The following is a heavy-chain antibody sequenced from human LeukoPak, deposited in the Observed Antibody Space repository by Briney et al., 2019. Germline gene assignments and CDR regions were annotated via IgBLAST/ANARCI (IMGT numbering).Heavy chain of an antibody. CDR3: ARAQLTYYYDSVFDY. V-gene: IGHV4-59*08. CDR2: IYYSGST. CDR1: GDSISSYY. J-gene: IGHJ4*02. D-gene: IGHD3-22*01. Sequence: SETLSLTCTVSGDSISSYYWTWIRQPPGKGLEWIGYIYYSGSTNYNPSLKSRVTISVDTSKNQFSLKLSSVTAADTAVYYCARAQLTYYYDSVFDYWGQGTLVTVSS.